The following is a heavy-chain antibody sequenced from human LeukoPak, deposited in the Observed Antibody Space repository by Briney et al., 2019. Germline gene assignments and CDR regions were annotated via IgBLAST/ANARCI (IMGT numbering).Heavy chain of an antibody. D-gene: IGHD2-21*01. V-gene: IGHV3-53*01. CDR1: GFTVSSNY. CDR2: IYSGGST. CDR3: ARGGEDDAFDI. Sequence: GGSLRFSCAASGFTVSSNYMSWVRQAPGKGLEWVSVIYSGGSTYYADSVKGRFTISRDNSKNTLYLQMNSLRAEDTAVYYCARGGEDDAFDIWGQGTMVTVSS. J-gene: IGHJ3*02.